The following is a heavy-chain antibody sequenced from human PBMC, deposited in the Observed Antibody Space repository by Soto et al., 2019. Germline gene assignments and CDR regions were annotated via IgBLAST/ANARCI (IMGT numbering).Heavy chain of an antibody. CDR1: GGTFSSYA. Sequence: QVQLVQSGAEVKKPGSSVKVSCKASGGTFSSYAISWVRQAPGQGLEWMGGIIPIFGTANYAQKFQGRVTITADKSTSTAYMELSSLRSEDTAVYYCAREGGDYDFWSGYPDYYYGMDVWGQGTTVTVSS. J-gene: IGHJ6*02. CDR2: IIPIFGTA. D-gene: IGHD3-3*01. V-gene: IGHV1-69*06. CDR3: AREGGDYDFWSGYPDYYYGMDV.